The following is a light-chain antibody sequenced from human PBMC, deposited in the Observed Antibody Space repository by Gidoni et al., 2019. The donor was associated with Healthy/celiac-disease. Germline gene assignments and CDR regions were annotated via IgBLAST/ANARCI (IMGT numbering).Light chain of an antibody. V-gene: IGLV6-57*01. J-gene: IGLJ3*02. CDR2: EDN. CDR3: QSYDSSNRWV. CDR1: SGSIASNY. Sequence: NFMLKQPHSVSESPGKTVNISCTRSSGSIASNYVQWYQPRPGSSPTTVFYEDNQRPSGVPDRFSGSIDSSSNSASLTISGLKTEDEADYYWQSYDSSNRWVFGGGTKLTVL.